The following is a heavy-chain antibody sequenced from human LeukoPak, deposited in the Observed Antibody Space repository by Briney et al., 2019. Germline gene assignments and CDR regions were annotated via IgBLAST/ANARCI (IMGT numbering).Heavy chain of an antibody. Sequence: GASVKVSCKASGYTFTNYDIIWVRQATGQGPEWVGWMSPSSGKAGYGQKFQGRVTMTRNTPTNTAYMELSSLRSDDTAVYYCAREGDDYVWGSSRSDWFDAWGQGTLVTVSS. CDR3: AREGDDYVWGSSRSDWFDA. CDR2: MSPSSGKA. CDR1: GYTFTNYD. D-gene: IGHD3-16*02. J-gene: IGHJ5*02. V-gene: IGHV1-8*01.